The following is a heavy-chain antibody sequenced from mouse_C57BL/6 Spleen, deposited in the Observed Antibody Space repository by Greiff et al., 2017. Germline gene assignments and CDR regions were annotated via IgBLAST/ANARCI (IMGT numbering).Heavy chain of an antibody. V-gene: IGHV2-9-1*01. D-gene: IGHD1-1*01. CDR3: AREATTVVADWYFDV. CDR1: GFSLTSYA. CDR2: IWTGGGT. J-gene: IGHJ1*03. Sequence: VKLVESGPGLVAPSQSLSITCTVSGFSLTSYAISWVRQPPGKGLEWLGVIWTGGGTNYNSALKSRLSISKDNSKSQVFLKMNSLQTDDTARYYCAREATTVVADWYFDVWGTGTTVTVSS.